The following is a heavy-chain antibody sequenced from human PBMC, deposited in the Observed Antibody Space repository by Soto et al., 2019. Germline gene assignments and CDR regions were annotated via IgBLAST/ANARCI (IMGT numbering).Heavy chain of an antibody. J-gene: IGHJ4*02. CDR2: TYYGASS. V-gene: IGHV4-38-2*01. Sequence: SETLSLTCAVYGYSISSRYSWGWIRQPPGKGLEWLGTTYYGASSYYKPSLRSRITILLDASTNQLSLKLSSVTAADTAVYFCVRVAVSASWYETDSWGQGILVTVSS. CDR1: GYSISSRYS. CDR3: VRVAVSASWYETDS. D-gene: IGHD6-13*01.